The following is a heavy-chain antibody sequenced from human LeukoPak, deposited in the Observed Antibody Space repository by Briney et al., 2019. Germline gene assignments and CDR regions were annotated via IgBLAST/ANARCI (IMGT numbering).Heavy chain of an antibody. J-gene: IGHJ4*02. CDR1: GFIVTNNY. CDR3: ATLYGGQRADGY. D-gene: IGHD2-15*01. V-gene: IGHV3-53*01. Sequence: GGSLRLSCAASGFIVTNNYMSWVRQAPGKGLEWVSAIYSGDTTEYAGSVKGRFTISRDNSRNTLYLQMNSLRTEDTAVYYCATLYGGQRADGYWGQGTLVTVSS. CDR2: IYSGDTT.